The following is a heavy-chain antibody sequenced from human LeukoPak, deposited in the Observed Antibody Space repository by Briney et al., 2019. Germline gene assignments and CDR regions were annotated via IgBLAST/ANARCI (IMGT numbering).Heavy chain of an antibody. CDR1: GFTFRSYE. V-gene: IGHV3-48*03. CDR3: ARDPLRTYYYDSSGYFPNDY. CDR2: ITSSGNTI. D-gene: IGHD3-22*01. J-gene: IGHJ4*02. Sequence: GGSLRLSCAASGFTFRSYEMNWVRQAPGKGLEWVSYITSSGNTIYYADSVKGRFTNSRDNAKNTLYLQMNSLRAEDTAVYYCARDPLRTYYYDSSGYFPNDYWGQGTLVTVSS.